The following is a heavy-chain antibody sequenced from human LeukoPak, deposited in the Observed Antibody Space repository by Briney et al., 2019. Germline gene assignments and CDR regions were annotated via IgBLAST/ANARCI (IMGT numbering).Heavy chain of an antibody. Sequence: GGSLRLSCAASGFTFSWYWMSWVRQAPGKGLEWVAVISYDGRNKHYPDSVKGRFTISRDISTDTLWLQMDSLRTEDTAVYYCAKGPLRGTAAAIDYWGQGTLVTVSS. J-gene: IGHJ4*02. CDR1: GFTFSWYW. V-gene: IGHV3-30*18. CDR3: AKGPLRGTAAAIDY. D-gene: IGHD2-2*01. CDR2: ISYDGRNK.